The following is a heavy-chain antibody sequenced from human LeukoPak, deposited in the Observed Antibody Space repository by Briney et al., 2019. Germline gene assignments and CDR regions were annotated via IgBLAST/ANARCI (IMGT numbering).Heavy chain of an antibody. CDR2: INPRGGNT. CDR1: GYTFTSYY. Sequence: ASVKVSCKASGYTFTSYYMHWVRQAPGQGLEWMGLINPRGGNTRYAQEFQGRVTMTRDTSTSTVYMELSSLRSEDTAMYYCARDRTHYYESSGYYSRWEYWGQGTLVTVSS. CDR3: ARDRTHYYESSGYYSRWEY. J-gene: IGHJ4*02. D-gene: IGHD3-22*01. V-gene: IGHV1-46*01.